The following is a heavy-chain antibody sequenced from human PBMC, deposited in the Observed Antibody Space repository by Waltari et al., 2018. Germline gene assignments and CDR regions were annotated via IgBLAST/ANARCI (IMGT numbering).Heavy chain of an antibody. J-gene: IGHJ2*01. CDR3: ARQKGGLGSWYFDL. D-gene: IGHD7-27*01. CDR2: IYYSGST. V-gene: IGHV4-59*11. Sequence: QVQLQESGPGLVKPSETLSLTCTVSGGSISSHYWSWIRQPPGKGLEWIGYIYYSGSTNYNPSLKSRVTISVDTSKNQFSLKLSSVTAADTAVYYCARQKGGLGSWYFDLWGRGTLVTVSS. CDR1: GGSISSHY.